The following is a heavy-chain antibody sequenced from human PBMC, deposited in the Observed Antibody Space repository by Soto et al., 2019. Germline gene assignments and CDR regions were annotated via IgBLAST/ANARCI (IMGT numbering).Heavy chain of an antibody. J-gene: IGHJ4*02. Sequence: GGSLRLSCAASGFTFSSYAMSWVRQAPGKGLEWVSAISGSGGSTYYADSVKGRFTISRDNSKNTPYLQMNSLKTEDTAVYYCAKINRGYSYANYWGQGTLVTVSS. D-gene: IGHD5-18*01. CDR1: GFTFSSYA. CDR2: ISGSGGST. CDR3: AKINRGYSYANY. V-gene: IGHV3-23*01.